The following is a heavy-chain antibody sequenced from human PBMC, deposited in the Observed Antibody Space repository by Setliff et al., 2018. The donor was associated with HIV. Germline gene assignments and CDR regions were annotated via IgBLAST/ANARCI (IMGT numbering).Heavy chain of an antibody. V-gene: IGHV7-4-1*02. CDR3: ARALYGDYGGDLNWLDP. CDR1: GYTFTNYD. J-gene: IGHJ5*02. Sequence: ASVKVSCKASGYTFTNYDMNWVRQAPGQGLEWMGWINTLTGSPTYAQAFTGRFVFSVDTSVTTAYLQISGLKADDTAVYYCARALYGDYGGDLNWLDPWGQGTLVTVSS. D-gene: IGHD4-17*01. CDR2: INTLTGSP.